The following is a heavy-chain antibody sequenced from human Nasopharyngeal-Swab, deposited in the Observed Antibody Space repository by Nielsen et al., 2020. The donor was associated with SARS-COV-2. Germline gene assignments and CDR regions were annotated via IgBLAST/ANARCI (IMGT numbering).Heavy chain of an antibody. V-gene: IGHV3-7*01. CDR3: ASLGYCSSTSCTLRYYYYYGMDV. D-gene: IGHD2-2*01. CDR2: IKQDGSEK. Sequence: VRQAPGKGLEWVANIKQDGSEKYYVDSVKGRFTISRDNAKNSLYPQMNSLRAEDTAVYYCASLGYCSSTSCTLRYYYYYGMDVWGQGTTVTVSS. J-gene: IGHJ6*02.